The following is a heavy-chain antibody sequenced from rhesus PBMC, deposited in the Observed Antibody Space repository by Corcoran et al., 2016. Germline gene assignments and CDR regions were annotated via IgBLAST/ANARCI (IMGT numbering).Heavy chain of an antibody. V-gene: IGHV4-147*01. Sequence: QVQLQESGPGLVKPSEPLSVTCPVSGGSISRNYWCWIRQPPGQGREWIGRIYGRGSSTRTNYNPTLKSRVTISKDTAKNQFSLKLSSVTAADTAVYYCARERNYYGSGYVIWGQGVLVTVSS. J-gene: IGHJ4*01. CDR2: IYGRGSSTRT. CDR3: ARERNYYGSGYVI. D-gene: IGHD3-28*01. CDR1: GGSISRNY.